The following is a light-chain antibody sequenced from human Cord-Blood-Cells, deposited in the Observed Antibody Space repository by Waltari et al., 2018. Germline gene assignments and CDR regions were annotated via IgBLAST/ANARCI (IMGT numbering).Light chain of an antibody. CDR1: QSVSSSY. V-gene: IGKV3-20*01. CDR2: GAS. CDR3: QQYGSAPRT. Sequence: EFVLTQSPGPLSLSPGERPTLSCRASQSVSSSYLAWYQQKPGQAPRLLIYGASSRATGIPDRVGGSGAGTDCTLTISRLKPEDIAVYYCQQYGSAPRTFGQGTKVEIK. J-gene: IGKJ1*01.